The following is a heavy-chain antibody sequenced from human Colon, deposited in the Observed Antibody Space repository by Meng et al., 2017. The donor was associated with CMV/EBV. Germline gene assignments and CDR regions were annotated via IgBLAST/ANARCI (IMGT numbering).Heavy chain of an antibody. CDR3: ARDKGVRTFDT. D-gene: IGHD2-21*01. Sequence: QVQWVESGGGLVQPWESLRLVCAASGIPFSSSCMHWVRQAPGKGLEWVALIRHDGSNEYYAESVRGRFTISRDNSKNTVYLQMNSLRSEDTAVYYCARDKGVRTFDTWGQGILVTVSS. J-gene: IGHJ4*02. V-gene: IGHV3-30*02. CDR2: IRHDGSNE. CDR1: GIPFSSSC.